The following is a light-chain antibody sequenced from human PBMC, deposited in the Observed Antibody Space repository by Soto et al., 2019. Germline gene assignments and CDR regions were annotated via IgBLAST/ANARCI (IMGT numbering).Light chain of an antibody. V-gene: IGKV1-5*03. CDR2: EAS. J-gene: IGKJ1*01. CDR3: QQYNGYWT. CDR1: QSFSGS. Sequence: DIQMTQSPSTLSASVGDRVTIIGRASQSFSGSLAWYQQKPGKAPNLLIYEASNLKSGVPSRFSGSGSGTEYTLTISSLQPDDSASYYCQQYNGYWTFGQGTRVEIK.